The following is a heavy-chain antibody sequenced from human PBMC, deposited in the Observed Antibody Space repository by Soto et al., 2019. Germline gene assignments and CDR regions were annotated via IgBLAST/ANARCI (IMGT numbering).Heavy chain of an antibody. Sequence: ASVKVSCKASGYTFTSYGISWVRQAPGQGLEWMGWISAYNGNTNYAQKLQSRVTMTTDTSTSTAYMELRSLRSDDTAVYYCARGYSSGLGYYYMDVWGKGTTVTVSS. J-gene: IGHJ6*03. D-gene: IGHD6-19*01. V-gene: IGHV1-18*01. CDR1: GYTFTSYG. CDR2: ISAYNGNT. CDR3: ARGYSSGLGYYYMDV.